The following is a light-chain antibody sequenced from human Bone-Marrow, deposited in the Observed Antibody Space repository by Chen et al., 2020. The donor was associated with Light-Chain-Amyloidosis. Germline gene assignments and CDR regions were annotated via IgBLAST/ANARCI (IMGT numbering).Light chain of an antibody. Sequence: QSALTQPASASGSLGQSITISCIGTSSDVGGDNHVSWYQQHPDKAPKLMIYEVTTRPSWVPDRFSGSKSDNTASLTISGLQTEDEADYFCSSYTITNTLVFGSGTRVTVL. CDR2: EVT. J-gene: IGLJ1*01. CDR3: SSYTITNTLV. V-gene: IGLV2-14*01. CDR1: SSDVGGDNH.